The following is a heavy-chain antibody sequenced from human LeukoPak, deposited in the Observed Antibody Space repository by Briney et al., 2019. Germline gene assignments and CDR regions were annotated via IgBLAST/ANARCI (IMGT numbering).Heavy chain of an antibody. CDR2: IKQDGSEK. J-gene: IGHJ5*02. V-gene: IGHV3-7*01. Sequence: PGGSLRLSCAASGFTFSSYWMSWVRQAPGKGLEWVANIKQDGSEKYYVDSVKGRFTISRDNAKNSLYLQMNSLRAEDTAVYYCARDSTLVVAATRFDPWGQGTLVTVSS. CDR3: ARDSTLVVAATRFDP. D-gene: IGHD2-15*01. CDR1: GFTFSSYW.